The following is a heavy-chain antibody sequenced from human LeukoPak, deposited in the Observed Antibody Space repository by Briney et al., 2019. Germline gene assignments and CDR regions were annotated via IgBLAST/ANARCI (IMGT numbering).Heavy chain of an antibody. CDR3: ARVYFDWLLRRGHFDY. D-gene: IGHD3-9*01. V-gene: IGHV4-34*01. CDR2: INHSGST. CDR1: GGSFSGYY. J-gene: IGHJ4*02. Sequence: SETLSLTCAVYGGSFSGYYWSWIRQPPGEGLEWIGEINHSGSTNYNPSLKSRVTISVDTSKNQFSLKLSSVTAADTAVYYCARVYFDWLLRRGHFDYWGQGTLVTVSS.